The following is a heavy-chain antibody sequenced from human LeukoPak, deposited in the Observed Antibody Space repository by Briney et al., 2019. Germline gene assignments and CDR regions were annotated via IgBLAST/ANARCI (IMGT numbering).Heavy chain of an antibody. V-gene: IGHV1-69*13. J-gene: IGHJ4*02. D-gene: IGHD2-21*02. CDR3: ARGWLAETTVVTPYNY. CDR2: ITPTFRTP. CDR1: GGTFSSTT. Sequence: SVEVSCKASGGTFSSTTINWVRQAPGQGLEWMGGITPTFRTPNYAQKFQGRVTITAVESMSTAYMELSSLRSEDTAVYYCARGWLAETTVVTPYNYWGQGTLVTVSS.